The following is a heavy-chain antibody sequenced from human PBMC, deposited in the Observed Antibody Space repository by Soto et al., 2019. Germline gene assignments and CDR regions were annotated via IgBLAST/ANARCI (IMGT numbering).Heavy chain of an antibody. CDR1: GFFFGNFG. CDR3: ARDDCSSPSCYVY. CDR2: IQSDGSKK. D-gene: IGHD2-2*01. Sequence: GGSLRLSCAASGFFFGNFGMHWVRRAPGKGLEWVAAIQSDGSKKYYADSVKGRFTISRDNSKNTLDLQMDSLRAEDTGVYFCARDDCSSPSCYVYWGQGTRVTVSS. V-gene: IGHV3-33*01. J-gene: IGHJ4*02.